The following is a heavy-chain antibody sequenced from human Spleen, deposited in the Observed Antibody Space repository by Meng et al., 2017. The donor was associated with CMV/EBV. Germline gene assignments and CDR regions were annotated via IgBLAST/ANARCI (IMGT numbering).Heavy chain of an antibody. CDR1: GFTFSSYA. V-gene: IGHV3-23*03. J-gene: IGHJ4*02. Sequence: SGFTFSSYAMSWVRQAPGKGLEWVSVIYSGGSSTYYADSVKSRFTISRDNSKNTLYLQMNSLRAEDTAVYYCAKGQRYFDPNYFDYWGQGTLVTVSS. CDR3: AKGQRYFDPNYFDY. CDR2: IYSGGSST. D-gene: IGHD3-9*01.